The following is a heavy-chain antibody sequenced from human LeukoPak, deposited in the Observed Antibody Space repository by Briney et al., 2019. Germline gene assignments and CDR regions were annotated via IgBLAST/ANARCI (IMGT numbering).Heavy chain of an antibody. D-gene: IGHD4-17*01. Sequence: AGGSLRLSCAASGFTFSSYSMNWVRQAPGKGLEWVSSISSSSSYIYYADSVKGRFTISRDNAKNSLYLQTNSLRAEDTAVYYCARDFNDYGAFDIWGQGTMVTVSS. V-gene: IGHV3-21*01. CDR2: ISSSSSYI. CDR1: GFTFSSYS. J-gene: IGHJ3*02. CDR3: ARDFNDYGAFDI.